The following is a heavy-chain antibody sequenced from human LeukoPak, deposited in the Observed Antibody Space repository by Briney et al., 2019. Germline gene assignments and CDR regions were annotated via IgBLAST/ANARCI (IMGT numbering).Heavy chain of an antibody. CDR3: ARDGDGVSAMPFDY. D-gene: IGHD2-2*01. J-gene: IGHJ4*02. Sequence: GGSLRRSCAASGFTFTTYYMSWVRQAPGKGLEWVASIKQDGSEKHYLDSVKGRFTISRDNAKSSLSLQMNTLRVEDTAVYYCARDGDGVSAMPFDYWGQGTLVTVSS. V-gene: IGHV3-7*01. CDR1: GFTFTTYY. CDR2: IKQDGSEK.